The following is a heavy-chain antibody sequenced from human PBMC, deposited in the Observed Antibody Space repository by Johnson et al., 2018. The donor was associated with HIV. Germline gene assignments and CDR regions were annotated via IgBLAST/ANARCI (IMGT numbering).Heavy chain of an antibody. D-gene: IGHD1-1*01. V-gene: IGHV3-30*02. CDR1: GFTFSSYA. Sequence: QVQLVESGGGLVQPGGSLRLSCAASGFTFSSYAMHWVRQAPGKGLAWVAFIRYDGSTKYYADSVKGRFTISRDNSKNTLYLQMNSLRAEDTAVYYCAKATTGSDAFDSWGQGTMVTVSS. J-gene: IGHJ3*02. CDR2: IRYDGSTK. CDR3: AKATTGSDAFDS.